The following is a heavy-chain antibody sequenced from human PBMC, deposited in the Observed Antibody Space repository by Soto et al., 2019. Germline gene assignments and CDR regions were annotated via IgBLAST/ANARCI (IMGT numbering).Heavy chain of an antibody. D-gene: IGHD6-19*01. V-gene: IGHV3-53*04. CDR3: ARVQSDSNGSYHFDY. J-gene: IGHJ4*02. CDR1: GFSVSSNR. CDR2: ISSGGNE. Sequence: EVQLVESGGGLVQPGGSLRLSCTVSGFSVSSNRLGWVRQAPAKGLEWAAVISSGGNEDYADSVRGRFTISRASSRHTVYLQMNSLRPEDTAVYYCARVQSDSNGSYHFDYWGRGTLVTVSS.